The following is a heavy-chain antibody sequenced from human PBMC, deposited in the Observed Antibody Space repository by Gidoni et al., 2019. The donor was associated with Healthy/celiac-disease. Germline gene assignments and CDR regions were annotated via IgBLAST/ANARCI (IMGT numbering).Heavy chain of an antibody. J-gene: IGHJ4*02. D-gene: IGHD2-2*01. CDR2: ISAYNGNT. V-gene: IGHV1-18*04. Sequence: QVQLVQSGAEVKKPGASVKVSCKASGYTFTSYGISWVRQAPGQGLEWMGWISAYNGNTNYAQKLQGRVTMTTDTSTSTAYMELRSLRSDDTAVYYCARSDRRYCSSTSCYRSGPPDYWGQGTLVTVSS. CDR3: ARSDRRYCSSTSCYRSGPPDY. CDR1: GYTFTSYG.